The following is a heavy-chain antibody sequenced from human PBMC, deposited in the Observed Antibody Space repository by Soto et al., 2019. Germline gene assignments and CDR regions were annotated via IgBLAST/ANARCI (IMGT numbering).Heavy chain of an antibody. CDR3: ARGRVDCSRTSCYMGYYGMDV. J-gene: IGHJ6*02. V-gene: IGHV1-18*04. D-gene: IGHD2-2*02. CDR1: GYTFTSYG. Sequence: GASVKVSCKASGYTFTSYGISWVRQAPGQGLEWMGWISAYNGNTNYAQKLQGRVTMTTDTSTSTAYMELRSLRSDDTAVYYCARGRVDCSRTSCYMGYYGMDVWGQGTTVTVS. CDR2: ISAYNGNT.